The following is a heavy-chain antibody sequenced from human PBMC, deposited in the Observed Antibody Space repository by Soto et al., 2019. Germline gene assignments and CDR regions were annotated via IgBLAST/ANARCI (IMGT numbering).Heavy chain of an antibody. J-gene: IGHJ6*02. CDR3: AKVRYSSPMGYYYGMDV. CDR1: RVAFSKFI. Sequence: ASVKGSCKASRVAFSKFIVTWVRQAPGLGLEWVGGIIPIFGTANYAQKFQGRVTITADESTSTSYMEVNNLRSEDTAGYYCAKVRYSSPMGYYYGMDVWGQGTTVTVSS. V-gene: IGHV1-69*13. CDR2: IIPIFGTA. D-gene: IGHD6-19*01.